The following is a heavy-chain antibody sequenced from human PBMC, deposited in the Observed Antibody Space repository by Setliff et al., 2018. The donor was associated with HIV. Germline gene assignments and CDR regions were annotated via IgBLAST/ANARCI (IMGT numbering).Heavy chain of an antibody. V-gene: IGHV4-34*01. D-gene: IGHD2-15*01. CDR1: GGSLTDYD. CDR3: ARGFEGYCSGASCHWFDS. Sequence: PSETLSLTCAVYGGSLTDYDWTWIRQTPAKGLEWIGEISHSGRTNYNPSLKTRLIISRDTSKNQFSLRLSSATVADTAIYYCARGFEGYCSGASCHWFDSWAREPRSPSPQ. CDR2: ISHSGRT. J-gene: IGHJ5*01.